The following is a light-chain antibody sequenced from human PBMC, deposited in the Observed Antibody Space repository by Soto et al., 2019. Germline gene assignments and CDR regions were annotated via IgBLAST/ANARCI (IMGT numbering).Light chain of an antibody. V-gene: IGKV3-20*01. Sequence: EIVLTQSPGTLSLSPGEGATLSCRASQSVSYSFLAWYQQKPGQAPRLLIYGASSRATGIPDRFSGSGSGTDFTLTISRLEPEDFAVYYCQQYGSSPRGFGKGTKREIK. CDR2: GAS. CDR3: QQYGSSPRG. J-gene: IGKJ2*03. CDR1: QSVSYSF.